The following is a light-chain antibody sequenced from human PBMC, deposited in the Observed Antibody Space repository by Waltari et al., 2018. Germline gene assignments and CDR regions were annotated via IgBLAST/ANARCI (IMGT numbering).Light chain of an antibody. Sequence: EIVLTQSPGTLSLSPGERAALSCRASQSLSGSYLAWYQHTVGQAPRLLIYGASSRAAGLPDRFSGSGSGTDFALTISRLDPEDFAVYYCQQYESSPYTFGQGTKLEIK. J-gene: IGKJ2*01. CDR2: GAS. CDR1: QSLSGSY. V-gene: IGKV3-20*01. CDR3: QQYESSPYT.